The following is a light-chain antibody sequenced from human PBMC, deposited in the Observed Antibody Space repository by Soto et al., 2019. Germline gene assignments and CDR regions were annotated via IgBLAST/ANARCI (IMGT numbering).Light chain of an antibody. Sequence: EIQMTQSPATLSASVGERVTITCRASQNINRGLAWYQQKPGKAPNLLIYDASTLESGIPSRFSGSGSGSEFTLTISSLQPDDFAAYYCQQYNGYFRTFGQGTRVEIK. CDR1: QNINRG. CDR2: DAS. J-gene: IGKJ1*01. CDR3: QQYNGYFRT. V-gene: IGKV1-5*01.